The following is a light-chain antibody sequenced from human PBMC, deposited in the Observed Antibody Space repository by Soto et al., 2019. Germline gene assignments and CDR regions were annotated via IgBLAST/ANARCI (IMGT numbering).Light chain of an antibody. CDR1: SSDVGGYNS. V-gene: IGLV2-14*03. CDR3: SSYTSSMTNV. J-gene: IGLJ1*01. CDR2: DVA. Sequence: QSVLTQPASVSGSPGQSITISCTGTSSDVGGYNSVSWYQHHPGKAPKLILYDVAARPSGVSYRFSGSKSGNTASLTMDGLHDAEEADYCCSSYTSSMTNVFGSGTKVTVL.